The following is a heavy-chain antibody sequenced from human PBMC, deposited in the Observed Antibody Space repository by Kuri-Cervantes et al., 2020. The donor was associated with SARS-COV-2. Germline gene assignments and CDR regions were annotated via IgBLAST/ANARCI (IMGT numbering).Heavy chain of an antibody. V-gene: IGHV4-59*04. CDR3: ARLFTVVVASYWYFDL. Sequence: SETLSLTCTVSGGSITNLYWSWIRQTPGKGLEWIGSIYHSGSTYYNPSLKSRVTISVDTSKNQFSLKLSSVTAADTAVYYCARLFTVVVASYWYFDLWGRGTLVTVSS. CDR2: IYHSGST. D-gene: IGHD2-15*01. CDR1: GGSITNLY. J-gene: IGHJ2*01.